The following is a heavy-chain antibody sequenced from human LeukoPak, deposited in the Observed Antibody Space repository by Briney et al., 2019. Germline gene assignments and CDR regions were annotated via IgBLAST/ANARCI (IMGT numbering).Heavy chain of an antibody. V-gene: IGHV4-34*01. CDR1: GGSFSGYY. CDR2: INHSGST. D-gene: IGHD2-15*01. CDR3: ARAISGGSCYDY. Sequence: SETLSLTCAVYGGSFSGYYWSWIRQPPGKGLEWIGEINHSGSTNYNPSLKSRVTISVDTSKNQLSLKLSSVTAADTAVYYCARAISGGSCYDYWGQGTLVTVSS. J-gene: IGHJ4*02.